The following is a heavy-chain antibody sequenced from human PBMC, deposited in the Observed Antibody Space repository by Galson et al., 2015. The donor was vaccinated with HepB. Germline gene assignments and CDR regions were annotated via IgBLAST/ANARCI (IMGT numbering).Heavy chain of an antibody. CDR2: INHSGST. CDR3: ARGLIHYYGSGSYYNPFDY. J-gene: IGHJ4*02. D-gene: IGHD3-10*01. Sequence: IRQPPGKGLEWIGEINHSGSTNYNPSLKSRVTISVDTSKNQFSLRAEDTAVYYCARGLIHYYGSGSYYNPFDYWGQGTLVTVSS. V-gene: IGHV4-34*01.